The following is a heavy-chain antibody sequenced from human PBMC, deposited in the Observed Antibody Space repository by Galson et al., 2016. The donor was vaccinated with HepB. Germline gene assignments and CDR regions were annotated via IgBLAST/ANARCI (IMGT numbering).Heavy chain of an antibody. CDR1: GYSFTTHS. D-gene: IGHD4/OR15-4a*01. V-gene: IGHV1-3*01. CDR3: ARELYGTIAFDI. Sequence: SVKVSCKASGYSFTTHSMHWVRQAPGQRLEWMSWLNGGTGETRSSERFQDRLTITMDTSASTAYMQLSSLRSEDTARYYCARELYGTIAFDIWGPGTMVAVSS. J-gene: IGHJ3*02. CDR2: LNGGTGET.